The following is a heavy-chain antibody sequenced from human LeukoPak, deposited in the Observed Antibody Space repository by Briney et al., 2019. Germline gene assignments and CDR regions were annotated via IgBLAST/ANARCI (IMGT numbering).Heavy chain of an antibody. CDR3: ARVLTLWFGALDY. CDR1: GFTFSSYA. J-gene: IGHJ4*02. D-gene: IGHD3-10*01. CDR2: ISGSGGST. V-gene: IGHV3-23*01. Sequence: PGGSLRLSCAASGFTFSSYAMHWVRQAPGKGLEWVSAISGSGGSTYYADSVKGRFTISRDNSKNTVYLQMNSLRADDTALYYCARVLTLWFGALDYWGQGRMVSV.